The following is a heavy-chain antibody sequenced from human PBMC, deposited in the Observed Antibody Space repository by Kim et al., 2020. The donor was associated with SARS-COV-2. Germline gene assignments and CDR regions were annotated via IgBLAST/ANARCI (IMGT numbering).Heavy chain of an antibody. CDR3: ARDQIDTSSGSIGYFDL. Sequence: GGSLRLSCAASGFTFSSYAMHWVRQAPGKGLEYVSAISSNGGSTYYANSVKGRFTICRDNSKNTLYLQMGSLRAEDMAVYYCARDQIDTSSGSIGYFDL. J-gene: IGHJ2*01. D-gene: IGHD3-10*01. CDR2: ISSNGGST. V-gene: IGHV3-64*01. CDR1: GFTFSSYA.